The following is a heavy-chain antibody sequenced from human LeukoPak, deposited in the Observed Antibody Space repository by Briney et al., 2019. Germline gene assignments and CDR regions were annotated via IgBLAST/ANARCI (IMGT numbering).Heavy chain of an antibody. V-gene: IGHV3-48*04. Sequence: PGGSLRLSCAASGFTFSSYAMSWVRQAPGKGLEWVSYISSSSSTIYYADSVKGRFTISRDNAKNSLYLQMNSLRAEDTAVYYCARGLYSSGWYMSYQVASFTAYFDYWGQGTLVTVSS. CDR2: ISSSSSTI. D-gene: IGHD6-19*01. CDR1: GFTFSSYA. J-gene: IGHJ4*02. CDR3: ARGLYSSGWYMSYQVASFTAYFDY.